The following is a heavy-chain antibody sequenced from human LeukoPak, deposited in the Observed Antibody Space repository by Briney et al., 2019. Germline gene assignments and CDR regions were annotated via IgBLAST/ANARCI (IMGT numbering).Heavy chain of an antibody. V-gene: IGHV7-4-1*02. CDR2: INTNTGNP. CDR1: GYTFTGYY. D-gene: IGHD3-22*01. J-gene: IGHJ4*02. Sequence: GASVKVSCKASGYTFTGYYMHWVRQAPGQGLEWMGWINTNTGNPTYAQGFTGRFVFSLDTSVSTAYLQISSLRAEDTAVHYCARGASGYYSYWGQGTLVTVSS. CDR3: ARGASGYYSY.